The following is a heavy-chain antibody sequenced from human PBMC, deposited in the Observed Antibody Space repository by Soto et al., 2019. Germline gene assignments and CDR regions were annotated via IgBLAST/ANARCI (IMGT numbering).Heavy chain of an antibody. D-gene: IGHD3-16*01. CDR1: GGSIRSSNYY. V-gene: IGHV4-30-4*01. CDR2: IYYTGSA. J-gene: IGHJ6*02. Sequence: QVQLQESGPGLVKPSQTLSLTCTVSGGSIRSSNYYWSWVRQPPGKGLEWVGYIYYTGSAYYNPSLKSRITISVDMSKNQFSLRLSSVTAADTAVYFCARDALGGEYLTSGGYYGMDVWGQGATVTVSS. CDR3: ARDALGGEYLTSGGYYGMDV.